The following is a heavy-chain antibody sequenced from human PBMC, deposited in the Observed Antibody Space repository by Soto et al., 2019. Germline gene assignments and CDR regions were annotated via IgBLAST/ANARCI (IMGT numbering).Heavy chain of an antibody. CDR3: VRRGGPDGDYADY. Sequence: EVQLVETGGSVLRPGESLRLSCEASGFIFNKYGMSWVRQAPGKGLEWVAGIHGNGGDTAYEDSVKGRFAIFRDNVRNCLSLQMSSLRAEDTALYYCVRRGGPDGDYADYWGQGTLVTVTP. V-gene: IGHV3-20*04. CDR2: IHGNGGDT. J-gene: IGHJ4*02. CDR1: GFIFNKYG. D-gene: IGHD4-17*01.